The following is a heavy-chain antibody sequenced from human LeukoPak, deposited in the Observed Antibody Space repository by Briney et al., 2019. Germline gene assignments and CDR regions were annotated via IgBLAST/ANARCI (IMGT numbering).Heavy chain of an antibody. D-gene: IGHD2/OR15-2a*01. CDR1: GFSFSRYG. CDR2: INDNSRNT. CDR3: TKDAGPFYDWFDP. J-gene: IGHJ5*02. V-gene: IGHV3-23*01. Sequence: GGSLRLSCAASGFSFSRYGMAWFRQIPGKGLEWVSTINDNSRNTHYADSVKARFTISRDNSKNTLYLEMHSLRVEDTALYYCTKDAGPFYDWFDPWGPGTRVTV.